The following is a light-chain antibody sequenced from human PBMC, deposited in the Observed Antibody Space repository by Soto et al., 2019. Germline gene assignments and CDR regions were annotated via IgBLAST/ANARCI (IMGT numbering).Light chain of an antibody. J-gene: IGLJ2*01. CDR1: SSDIGAYNF. CDR3: TSWTTSTTMI. CDR2: DVN. Sequence: QSALTQPASVSGSPGQSITISCTGTSSDIGAYNFVSWYQQHPGKAPKLMLYDVNIQPSAVSNRFSGSKSGNTASLTISGLQAEDEADYYCTSWTTSTTMIFGGGTKLTVL. V-gene: IGLV2-14*03.